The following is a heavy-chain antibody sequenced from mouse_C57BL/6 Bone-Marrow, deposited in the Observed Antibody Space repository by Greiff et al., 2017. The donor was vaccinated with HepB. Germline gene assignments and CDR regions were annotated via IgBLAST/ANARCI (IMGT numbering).Heavy chain of an antibody. CDR2: IDPSDSYT. CDR3: ARDFHYAMDY. J-gene: IGHJ4*01. Sequence: VQLQQPGAELVKPGASVKLSCKASGYTFTSYWMQWVKQRPGQGLEWIGKIDPSDSYTNYNQKFKGKATLTVDTSSSTAYMHLSSLTSEDSAVYYCARDFHYAMDYWGQGTSVTVSS. V-gene: IGHV1-50*01. CDR1: GYTFTSYW.